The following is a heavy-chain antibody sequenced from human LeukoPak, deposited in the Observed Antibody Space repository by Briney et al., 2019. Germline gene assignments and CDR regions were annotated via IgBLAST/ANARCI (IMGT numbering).Heavy chain of an antibody. CDR1: GYTFTDYY. CDR2: INPHSGGT. CDR3: ARGSWFGDLLYAQPAYYFDY. J-gene: IGHJ4*02. D-gene: IGHD3-10*01. Sequence: ASVKVSCKASGYTFTDYYIHWVRQAPGQGLEWMGWINPHSGGTNYAQNFQDRVTMTRDTSISTAYMDLSGLRSDDTAVYYCARGSWFGDLLYAQPAYYFDYWGQGTLVTVYS. V-gene: IGHV1-2*02.